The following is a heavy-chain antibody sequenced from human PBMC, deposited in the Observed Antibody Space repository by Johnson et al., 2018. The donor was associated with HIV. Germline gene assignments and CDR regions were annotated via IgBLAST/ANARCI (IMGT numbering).Heavy chain of an antibody. CDR1: GFTFSSYG. J-gene: IGHJ3*02. D-gene: IGHD2/OR15-2a*01. CDR2: MNWNGGKT. V-gene: IGHV3-30*03. Sequence: VQLVESGGGVAQPGRSLRLSCAASGFTFSSYGMHWVRQAPGKGLEGVTDMNWNGGKTGAVDSVKGRFTISRDTSKNTLYLQMNSLRAEDTAVYYCARAEGEYDAFDIWGQGTMVTVSS. CDR3: ARAEGEYDAFDI.